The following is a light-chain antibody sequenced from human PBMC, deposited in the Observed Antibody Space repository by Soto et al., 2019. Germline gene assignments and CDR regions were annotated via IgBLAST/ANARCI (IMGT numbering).Light chain of an antibody. J-gene: IGKJ5*01. CDR3: QQYNNWPFS. V-gene: IGKV3-15*01. Sequence: EIVMTQSPATLSVSPGERATLSCRAGQGVTTNFAWYQQKSGQAPRPLIYDVSIRATGVPARFSATGSETDFTLTISGLQSEDSAVYFCQQYNNWPFSFGQGTRLEI. CDR2: DVS. CDR1: QGVTTN.